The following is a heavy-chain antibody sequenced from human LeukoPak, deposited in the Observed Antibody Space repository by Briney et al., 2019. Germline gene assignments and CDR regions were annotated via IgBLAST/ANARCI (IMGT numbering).Heavy chain of an antibody. CDR2: IYPGDSDT. CDR3: AGSIEGFGDPRVAFDI. J-gene: IGHJ3*02. CDR1: GYSFTNYW. V-gene: IGHV5-51*01. D-gene: IGHD3-10*01. Sequence: GESLKISCKGSGYSFTNYWIGWVRQMPGKGLEWMGIIYPGDSDTRYSPSFQGQVTISADKSISTAYLQWSSLKASDTAMYYCAGSIEGFGDPRVAFDIWGQGTMVTVSS.